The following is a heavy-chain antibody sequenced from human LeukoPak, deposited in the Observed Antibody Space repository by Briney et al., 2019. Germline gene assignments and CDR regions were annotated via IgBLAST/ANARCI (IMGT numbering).Heavy chain of an antibody. Sequence: ASVKVSCKASGYTFPNYGFTWVRQAPGQGLEWMGCISVYNGDTNYAQKLQGRVTMTTDTSTTTVYMELSSLRSDDTAVYYCASDHLSIAATGMRYWGQGTLVTVSS. CDR2: ISVYNGDT. V-gene: IGHV1-18*01. CDR1: GYTFPNYG. D-gene: IGHD6-13*01. CDR3: ASDHLSIAATGMRY. J-gene: IGHJ4*02.